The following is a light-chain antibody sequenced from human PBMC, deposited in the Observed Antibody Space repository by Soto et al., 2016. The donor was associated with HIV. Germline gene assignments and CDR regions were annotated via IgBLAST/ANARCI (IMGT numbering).Light chain of an antibody. V-gene: IGKV1-6*01. CDR3: LQDYDRPYT. J-gene: IGKJ2*01. CDR2: ATS. CDR1: QDIYNY. Sequence: IQLTQSPSSLSGSIGDRVSITCRASQDIYNYLAWYQQKPGKAPKLLIYATSSLGGGVPSRFSGSGSGTDFTLTISSLQPEDSASYFCLQDYDRPYTFGQGTKLEIK.